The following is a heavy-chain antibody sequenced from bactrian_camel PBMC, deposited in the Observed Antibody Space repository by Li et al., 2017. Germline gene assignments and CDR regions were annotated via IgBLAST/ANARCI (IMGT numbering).Heavy chain of an antibody. V-gene: IGHV3S63*01. J-gene: IGHJ4*01. CDR2: IIGTKII. D-gene: IGHD2*01. CDR1: GYTVTSYC. Sequence: HVQLVESGGASVQAGGSLTLSCIVSGYTVTSYCMGWFRQAPGKEREGVATIIGTKIISYSDSVKGRFIISKDNAKNTLHLQMGSLKPEDSGLYYCAANFGPYCSGPYLARRANFEGQGTQVTVS.